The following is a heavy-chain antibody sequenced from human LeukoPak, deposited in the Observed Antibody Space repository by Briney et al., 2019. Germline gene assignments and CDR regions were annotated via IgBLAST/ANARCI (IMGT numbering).Heavy chain of an antibody. D-gene: IGHD6-19*01. V-gene: IGHV1-18*01. CDR2: ISPYNGNT. J-gene: IGHJ4*02. CDR3: ARAGPGSGWYFDY. Sequence: GASVKVSCMASGYDFTSVGISWVRRSPGQGLEWMGWISPYNGNTRYAQKFQGRVAMTTDTSTTTAYMELRGLRFNDTAVYYCARAGPGSGWYFDYWGQGTLVTVSS. CDR1: GYDFTSVG.